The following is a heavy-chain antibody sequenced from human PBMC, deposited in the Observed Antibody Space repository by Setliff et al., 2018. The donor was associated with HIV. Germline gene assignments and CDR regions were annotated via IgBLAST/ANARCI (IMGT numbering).Heavy chain of an antibody. V-gene: IGHV3-33*01. D-gene: IGHD2-8*01. CDR1: GFTFSSYG. Sequence: GGSLRLSCAASGFTFSSYGMHWVRQAPGKGLEWVAVIWYDGSNKYYADSVKGRFTISRDNSKNTLYLQMNSLRAEDTAVYYCARYVWSNGPRDLWGQGTLVTVSS. CDR3: ARYVWSNGPRDL. J-gene: IGHJ5*02. CDR2: IWYDGSNK.